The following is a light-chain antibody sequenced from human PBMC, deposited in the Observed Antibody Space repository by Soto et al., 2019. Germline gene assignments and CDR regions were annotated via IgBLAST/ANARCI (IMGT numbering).Light chain of an antibody. J-gene: IGKJ1*01. Sequence: EIVMTQSPATLSVYPGERATLSCRASQSVSSNLAWYQQKPGQAPRLLIYDTSTRATGISARFSGSGSGTDFTLTISGLQSEDFAVYYCQQYNNWPPSWTFGQGTKVDIK. CDR3: QQYNNWPPSWT. V-gene: IGKV3-15*01. CDR1: QSVSSN. CDR2: DTS.